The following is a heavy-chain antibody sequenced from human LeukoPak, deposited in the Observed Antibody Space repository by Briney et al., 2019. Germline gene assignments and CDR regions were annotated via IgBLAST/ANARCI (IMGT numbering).Heavy chain of an antibody. V-gene: IGHV3-48*03. Sequence: GGSLRLSCVASGFSFSIFEMNWVRQAPGKGLEWVAYISTSGSSVYYADSLKGRFTVSRDNAKSSLFLQVDSLTVADTAVYYCVKLFREVTTGYFDDWGQGTLVAVSS. J-gene: IGHJ4*02. CDR3: VKLFREVTTGYFDD. CDR1: GFSFSIFE. CDR2: ISTSGSSV. D-gene: IGHD1-14*01.